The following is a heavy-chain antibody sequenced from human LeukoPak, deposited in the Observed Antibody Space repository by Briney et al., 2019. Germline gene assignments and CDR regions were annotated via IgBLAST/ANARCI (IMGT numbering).Heavy chain of an antibody. CDR3: ARDFGQDSSGYYYAPS. CDR1: GGTFISYA. J-gene: IGHJ4*02. V-gene: IGHV1-69*13. D-gene: IGHD3-22*01. Sequence: ASVKVSCKASGGTFISYAISWVRQAPGQGLEWMGGIIPIFGTANYAQKFQGRVTITADESTSTAYMELSSLRSEDTAVYYCARDFGQDSSGYYYAPSWGQGTLVTVSS. CDR2: IIPIFGTA.